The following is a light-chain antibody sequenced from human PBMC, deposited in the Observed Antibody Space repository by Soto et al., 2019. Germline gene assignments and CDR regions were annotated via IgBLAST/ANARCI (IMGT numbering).Light chain of an antibody. CDR3: SSYTSSNTLYV. CDR2: DVS. Sequence: QSVLTQPASVSGSPGQSITISCTGTSSDLGGYNYVSWYQQHPGKAPKLMIYDVSDRPSGVSDRFSGSKSGNTASLTISGLQAEDEADYYCSSYTSSNTLYVFGTGTKVTVL. CDR1: SSDLGGYNY. J-gene: IGLJ1*01. V-gene: IGLV2-14*03.